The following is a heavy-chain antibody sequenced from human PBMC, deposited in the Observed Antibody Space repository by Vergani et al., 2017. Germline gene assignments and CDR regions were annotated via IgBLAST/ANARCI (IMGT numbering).Heavy chain of an antibody. Sequence: EVQLVESGGGLVKRGGSLRLSCAASGFTFSSYSMNWVRQAPGKGLEWVSGISGSGVSAYYTDSVKGRFTISRDNSKNMLFLQMNNLRTEDTAIYYCAKARDPNCKGGNCYSYYYGLDLWGQGTTVTVSS. J-gene: IGHJ6*02. V-gene: IGHV3-23*04. D-gene: IGHD2-21*01. CDR1: GFTFSSYS. CDR2: ISGSGVSA. CDR3: AKARDPNCKGGNCYSYYYGLDL.